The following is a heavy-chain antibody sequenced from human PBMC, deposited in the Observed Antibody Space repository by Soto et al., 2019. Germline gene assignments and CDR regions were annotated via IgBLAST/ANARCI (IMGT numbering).Heavy chain of an antibody. D-gene: IGHD3-3*01. CDR3: ARDNSPSYYDFWSGYGGQGGGLYYYYGMDV. V-gene: IGHV3-21*01. J-gene: IGHJ6*02. CDR2: ISSSSSYI. CDR1: GFTFSSYS. Sequence: PGGSLRLSCAASGFTFSSYSMNWVRQAPGKGLEWVSSISSSSSYIYYADSVKGRFTISRDNAKNSLYLQMNSLRAEDTAVYYCARDNSPSYYDFWSGYGGQGGGLYYYYGMDVWGQGTTVTVSS.